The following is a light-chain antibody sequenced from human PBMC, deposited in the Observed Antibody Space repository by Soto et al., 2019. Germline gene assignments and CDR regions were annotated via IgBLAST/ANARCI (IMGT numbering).Light chain of an antibody. CDR3: QSYDSSLSGFGV. Sequence: QAVVTQPPSVSGAPGQRVTISCTGSSSNIGAGYDVHWYQQLPGTPPKLLIYGNSNRPSGVPDRFSGSKSGTSASLAITGLQAEDEADYYCQSYDSSLSGFGVFGGGTKLTVL. CDR1: SSNIGAGYD. V-gene: IGLV1-40*01. J-gene: IGLJ3*02. CDR2: GNS.